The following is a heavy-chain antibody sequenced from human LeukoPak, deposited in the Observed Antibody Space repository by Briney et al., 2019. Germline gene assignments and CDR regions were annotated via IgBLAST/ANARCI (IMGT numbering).Heavy chain of an antibody. CDR1: GFTFSSYS. D-gene: IGHD3-10*02. CDR2: ISFSNKYI. CDR3: ARDGVLFGESVYYFDY. Sequence: GGSLRLSCAASGFTFSSYSIAWVRQAPGKGLEWVSSISFSNKYIYYGDSVKGRFTISRDNAKNSVYLQMNSLRVEDTAVYYCARDGVLFGESVYYFDYWGQGALVTVSS. J-gene: IGHJ4*02. V-gene: IGHV3-21*01.